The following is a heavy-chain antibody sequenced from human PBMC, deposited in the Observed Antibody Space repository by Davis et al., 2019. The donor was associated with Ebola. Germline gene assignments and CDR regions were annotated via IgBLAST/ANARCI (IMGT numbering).Heavy chain of an antibody. V-gene: IGHV4-39*07. CDR3: AREPIAGAGTRWGTRWFDP. CDR1: GGSISSSSYY. J-gene: IGHJ5*02. D-gene: IGHD6-13*01. Sequence: PSETLSLTCTVSGGSISSSSYYWGWIRQPPGKGLEWIGSINYSGSTYYNPSLKSRVTISVDTSKNQFSLNLSSVTAADTAVYYCAREPIAGAGTRWGTRWFDPWGQGTLVSVSS. CDR2: INYSGST.